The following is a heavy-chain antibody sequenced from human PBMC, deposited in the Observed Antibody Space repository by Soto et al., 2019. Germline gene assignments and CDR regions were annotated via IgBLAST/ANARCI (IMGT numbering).Heavy chain of an antibody. Sequence: QVQLVESGGGVVQPGRSLRLSCAASGFTFSSYAMHWVRQAPGKGLEWVAVISYDGSNKYYADSVKGRFTISRDNSKNTLYLQMNSLRAEDTAVYYCARAWHIVVIRGMDVWGQGTTVTVSS. CDR3: ARAWHIVVIRGMDV. J-gene: IGHJ6*02. V-gene: IGHV3-30-3*01. CDR1: GFTFSSYA. CDR2: ISYDGSNK. D-gene: IGHD2-21*01.